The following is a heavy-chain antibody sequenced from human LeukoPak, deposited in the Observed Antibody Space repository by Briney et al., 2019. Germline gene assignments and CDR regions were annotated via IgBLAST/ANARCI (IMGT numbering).Heavy chain of an antibody. CDR2: TYYRSKWYN. CDR3: ARESADLEWLTYRHNWFDP. V-gene: IGHV6-1*01. CDR1: GDSVSSNSAA. D-gene: IGHD3-3*01. Sequence: SQTLSLTCAISGDSVSSNSAAWNWIRQPPSRGLEWLGRTYYRSKWYNDYAVSVKSRITINPDTSKNQFSLKLSSVTAADTAVYYCARESADLEWLTYRHNWFDPWGQGTLVTVSS. J-gene: IGHJ5*02.